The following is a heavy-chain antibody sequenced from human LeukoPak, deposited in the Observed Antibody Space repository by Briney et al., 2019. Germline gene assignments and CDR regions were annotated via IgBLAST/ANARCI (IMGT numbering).Heavy chain of an antibody. J-gene: IGHJ4*02. V-gene: IGHV5-51*01. CDR2: IYPADSDT. CDR1: AYRFTNYW. CDR3: ARATVEPTIYYFDN. Sequence: LGESLKISCKGSAYRFTNYWIGWVRQMPGKGLEWMGIIYPADSDTRYNPSFQGQVTISADKSISTAYLQWSSLKASDSAIYYCARATVEPTIYYFDNWGQGTLVTVSS. D-gene: IGHD3-9*01.